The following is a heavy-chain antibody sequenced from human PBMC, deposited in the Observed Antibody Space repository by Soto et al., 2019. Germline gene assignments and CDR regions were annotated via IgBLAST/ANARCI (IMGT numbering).Heavy chain of an antibody. Sequence: GGSLRLSCVASGFSFSSQAMHWVRQAPGKGLEWVAAISNDGNRQLYADSVKDRFTISRDNSRNTLDLQMNNLRTEDTGVYFCARDIYSYGSVGTPDIWGQGTMVTIS. V-gene: IGHV3-30-3*01. D-gene: IGHD5-18*01. CDR2: ISNDGNRQ. CDR3: ARDIYSYGSVGTPDI. J-gene: IGHJ3*02. CDR1: GFSFSSQA.